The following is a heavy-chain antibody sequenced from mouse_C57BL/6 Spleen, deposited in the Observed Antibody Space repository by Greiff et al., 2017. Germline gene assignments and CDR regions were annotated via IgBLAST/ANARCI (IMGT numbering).Heavy chain of an antibody. V-gene: IGHV5-4*03. CDR2: ISDGGSYT. D-gene: IGHD3-2*02. Sequence: EVKLVESGGGLVKPGGSLKLSCAASGFTFSSYAMSWVRQTPEKRLEWVATISDGGSYTYYPDNVKGRFTISRDNAKNNLYLQRSHLKSEDTAMYYCARQLRPSFDYWGQGTTLTVSS. CDR3: ARQLRPSFDY. J-gene: IGHJ2*01. CDR1: GFTFSSYA.